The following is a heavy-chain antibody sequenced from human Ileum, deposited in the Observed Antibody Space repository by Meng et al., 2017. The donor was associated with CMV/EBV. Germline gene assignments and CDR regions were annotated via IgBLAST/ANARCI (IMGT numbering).Heavy chain of an antibody. CDR2: ISGSGART. CDR3: AKKGGQYFDY. J-gene: IGHJ4*02. Sequence: GESLKISCAASGFTFSSSAIYWVRQAPGKGLQWVSFISGSGARTYYSKSVKGRFSISRDNSKNTLYLHMSSLGAEITAIYYCAKKGGQYFDYWGQGTLVTVSS. D-gene: IGHD2-15*01. CDR1: GFTFSSSA. V-gene: IGHV3-23*01.